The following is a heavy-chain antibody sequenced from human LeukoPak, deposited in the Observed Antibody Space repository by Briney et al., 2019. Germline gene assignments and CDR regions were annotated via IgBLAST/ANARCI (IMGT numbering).Heavy chain of an antibody. D-gene: IGHD1-26*01. Sequence: GGSLRLSCAASGFTFDDYAMHWVRQAPGKGLEWVSGISWNSGSIGYADSVKGRFTISRGNAKNSLYLQMNSLRAEDTALYYCAKDIKWELTNYFDYWGQGTLVTVSS. V-gene: IGHV3-9*01. CDR2: ISWNSGSI. CDR1: GFTFDDYA. J-gene: IGHJ4*02. CDR3: AKDIKWELTNYFDY.